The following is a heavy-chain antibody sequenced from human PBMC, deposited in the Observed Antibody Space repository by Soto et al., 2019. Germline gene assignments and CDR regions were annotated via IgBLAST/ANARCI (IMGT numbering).Heavy chain of an antibody. CDR3: ARGGYYDNVWGKLSHYGLDV. J-gene: IGHJ6*02. D-gene: IGHD3-16*01. CDR2: ISPYNDYT. V-gene: IGHV1-18*01. CDR1: GYTFIRYG. Sequence: QVHLVQSAGEVKKPGASVKVSCKASGYTFIRYGITWVRQAPGQGLEWVGWISPYNDYTNYAQNLQGRVSMTTDRSTNTVYMELRGLIPDDTALYYCARGGYYDNVWGKLSHYGLDVWGQGTTVTVSS.